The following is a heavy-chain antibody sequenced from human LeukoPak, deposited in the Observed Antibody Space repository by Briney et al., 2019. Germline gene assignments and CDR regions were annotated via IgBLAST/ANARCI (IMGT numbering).Heavy chain of an antibody. CDR3: ARDRRYGGAIDY. J-gene: IGHJ4*02. D-gene: IGHD3-10*01. CDR1: GFTFDGYG. CDR2: ISSRSSTI. V-gene: IGHV3-48*04. Sequence: GGSLRLSCAASGFTFDGYGMSWVRQAPGKGLEWVSYISSRSSTIYYADSVKGRFTISRDNAKNSLYLQMNSLRAEDTAVYYCARDRRYGGAIDYWGQGTLVTVSS.